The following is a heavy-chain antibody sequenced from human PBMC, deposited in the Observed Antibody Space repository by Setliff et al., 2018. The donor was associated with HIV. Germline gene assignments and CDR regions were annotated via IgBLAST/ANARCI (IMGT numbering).Heavy chain of an antibody. V-gene: IGHV4-61*02. CDR2: ITNTGST. Sequence: PSETLSLPCTVSGDSISSGNYYWTWIRQPAGKALEWIGRITNTGSTEYHPSLKSRVTVSVDTSQNQFSLKLTSVTAADTATYFCSRGPPFDRWGRGTLVTVSS. CDR3: SRGPPFDR. J-gene: IGHJ2*01. CDR1: GDSISSGNYY.